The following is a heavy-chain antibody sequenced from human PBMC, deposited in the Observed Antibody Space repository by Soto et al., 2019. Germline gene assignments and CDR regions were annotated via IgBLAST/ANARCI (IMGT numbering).Heavy chain of an antibody. V-gene: IGHV3-33*01. CDR3: ARDPGGSSPLEKGMDV. J-gene: IGHJ6*02. D-gene: IGHD6-6*01. CDR2: IWYDGSNK. CDR1: GFTFSSYG. Sequence: QVQLVESGGGVVQPGRSLRLSCAASGFTFSSYGMHWVRQAPGKGLEGVAVIWYDGSNKYYADSVKGRFTISRDNSKNTLYLQMNSLRAEDTAVYYCARDPGGSSPLEKGMDVWGQGTTVTVSS.